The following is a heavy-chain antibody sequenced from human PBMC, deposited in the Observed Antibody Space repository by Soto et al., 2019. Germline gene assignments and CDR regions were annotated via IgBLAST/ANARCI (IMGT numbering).Heavy chain of an antibody. CDR2: ISYDGSNK. J-gene: IGHJ4*02. D-gene: IGHD3-22*01. V-gene: IGHV3-30-3*01. CDR1: GFSFSTYA. CDR3: ARVGQISPCDSSGYWVGDADY. Sequence: QVQLVESGGGVVQPGRSLRLSCAASGFSFSTYAMHWVRQAPGKGLEWVAVISYDGSNKYYADSLKGRFTISRDNSKKALYLQMNSLRAEDTAVYYCARVGQISPCDSSGYWVGDADYWGQGTLVTVSS.